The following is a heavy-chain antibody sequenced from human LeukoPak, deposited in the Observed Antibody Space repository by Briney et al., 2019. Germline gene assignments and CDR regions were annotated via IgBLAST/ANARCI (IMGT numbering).Heavy chain of an antibody. J-gene: IGHJ4*02. V-gene: IGHV4-39*07. CDR1: GGSINTPNYY. CDR2: IFYSGGT. CDR3: ARIPTVVTPYYFDY. Sequence: SETLSLTCTVSGGSINTPNYYWGWIRQTPGKGLEWIGNIFYSGGTYYSPSLTSRVTISLDTSRNQFSLKLNSVTAADTAVYYCARIPTVVTPYYFDYWGQGTLVTVSS. D-gene: IGHD4-23*01.